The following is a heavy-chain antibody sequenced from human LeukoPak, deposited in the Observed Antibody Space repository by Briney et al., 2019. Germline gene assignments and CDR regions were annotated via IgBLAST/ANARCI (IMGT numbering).Heavy chain of an antibody. V-gene: IGHV3-30-3*01. CDR3: ARDHRASHVPARSGCPTR. CDR1: GFTFSDHF. Sequence: GGSLRLSCVGSGFTFSDHFMSWIRQAPGKGLEWVAVISYDGSNKYYADSVKGRFTISRDNSKNTLYLQMNSLRAEDTAVYYCARDHRASHVPARSGCPTRWGQGTLVTVSS. CDR2: ISYDGSNK. D-gene: IGHD6-19*01. J-gene: IGHJ4*02.